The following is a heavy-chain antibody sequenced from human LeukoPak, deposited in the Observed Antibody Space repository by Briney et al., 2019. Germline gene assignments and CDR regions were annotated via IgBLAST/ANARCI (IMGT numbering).Heavy chain of an antibody. Sequence: SETLSLTCTVSGGSISSGGYYWSWIRQHPGKGLEWIGYIYYSGSTYYNPSLKSRATISVDTSKNQFSLKLSSVTAADTAVYYCAVATVSPAFDYWGQGTLVTVSS. J-gene: IGHJ4*02. CDR3: AVATVSPAFDY. D-gene: IGHD4-11*01. V-gene: IGHV4-31*03. CDR2: IYYSGST. CDR1: GGSISSGGYY.